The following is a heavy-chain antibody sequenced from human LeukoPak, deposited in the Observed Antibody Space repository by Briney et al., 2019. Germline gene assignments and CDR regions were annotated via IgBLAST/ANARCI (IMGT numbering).Heavy chain of an antibody. CDR3: ARVLRHVDWPPFDY. Sequence: AGGSLTLSCAASGFTFDDYAMSWVRQGPGKGLEWVSGISWIGSSTGHADSVKGRFTISRDNARNSLYLQMNSLRAEDTAFYYCARVLRHVDWPPFDYWGQGILVTVSS. CDR1: GFTFDDYA. V-gene: IGHV3-20*04. J-gene: IGHJ4*02. CDR2: ISWIGSST. D-gene: IGHD3-9*01.